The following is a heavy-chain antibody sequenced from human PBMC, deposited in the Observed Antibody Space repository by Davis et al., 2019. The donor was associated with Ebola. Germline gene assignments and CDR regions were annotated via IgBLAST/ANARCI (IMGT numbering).Heavy chain of an antibody. J-gene: IGHJ6*03. CDR1: GGSFSGYY. V-gene: IGHV4-34*01. CDR2: INHSGST. CDR3: AGGSYYYYYMAV. Sequence: PSETLSLTCAVYGGSFSGYYWSWIRQPPGKGLEWIGEINHSGSTNYNPSLKSRVTISVDTSKNQFSLKLSSVTAADTAVYYCAGGSYYYYYMAVWGKGTTVTVSS.